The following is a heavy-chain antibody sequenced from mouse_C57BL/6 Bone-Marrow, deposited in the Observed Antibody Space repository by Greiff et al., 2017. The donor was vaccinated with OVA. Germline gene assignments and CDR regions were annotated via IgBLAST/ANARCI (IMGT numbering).Heavy chain of an antibody. CDR2: IYYSGTI. CDR1: GISITTGNYR. J-gene: IGHJ4*01. Sequence: EVKLEESGPGLVKPSQTVFLTCTVTGISITTGNYRWSWIRQFPGNKLEWIGYIYYSGTITYNPSLTSRTPITRDTPKNQFFLEMNSLTAEDTATYYCARDDYDVDAMDYWGQGTSVTVSS. D-gene: IGHD2-4*01. V-gene: IGHV3-5*01. CDR3: ARDDYDVDAMDY.